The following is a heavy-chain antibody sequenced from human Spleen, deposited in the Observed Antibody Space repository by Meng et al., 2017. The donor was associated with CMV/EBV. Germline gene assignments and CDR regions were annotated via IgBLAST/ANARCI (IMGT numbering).Heavy chain of an antibody. CDR1: GNTLIELS. CDR3: AILGGLYGKWFDP. D-gene: IGHD6-19*01. Sequence: VTGNTLIELSRHWVRQVPGKGLEWMGGFDPEDGETIYAQKFQGRLTMTEDTSTDTAYMELSSLRSEDTAVYYCAILGGLYGKWFDPWGQGTLVTVSS. CDR2: FDPEDGET. J-gene: IGHJ5*02. V-gene: IGHV1-24*01.